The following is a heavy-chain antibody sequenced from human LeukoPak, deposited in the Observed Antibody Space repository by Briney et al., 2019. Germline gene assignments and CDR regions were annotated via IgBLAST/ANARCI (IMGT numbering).Heavy chain of an antibody. V-gene: IGHV4-39*07. Sequence: SETLSLTCTVSGGSIISSDYHWGWVRQPPGKGLEWIGEINHSGSTNYNPSLKSRVTISVDTSKNQFSLKLSSVTAADTAVYYCARGGGDLFYYFDYWGQGTLVTVSS. CDR1: GGSIISSDYH. J-gene: IGHJ4*02. CDR3: ARGGGDLFYYFDY. D-gene: IGHD4-17*01. CDR2: INHSGST.